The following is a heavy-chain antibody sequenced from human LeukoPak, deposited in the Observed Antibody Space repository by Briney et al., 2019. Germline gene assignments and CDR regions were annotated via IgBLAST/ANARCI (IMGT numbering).Heavy chain of an antibody. V-gene: IGHV3-20*04. J-gene: IGHJ4*02. CDR1: GFTFRYYA. Sequence: PGGSLRLSCSGSGFTFRYYAMSWVRQAPGKGLEWVAGIDWNGDASSYSDSVKGRFTISRDNAENSLYLEMNSLRDDDTALYFCARDLSATWYSLAYWGQGTLVTVSS. CDR2: IDWNGDAS. CDR3: ARDLSATWYSLAY. D-gene: IGHD2-15*01.